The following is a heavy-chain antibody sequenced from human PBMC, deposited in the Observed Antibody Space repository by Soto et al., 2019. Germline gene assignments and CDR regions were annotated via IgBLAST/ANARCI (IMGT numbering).Heavy chain of an antibody. CDR2: IYYSGST. CDR3: ARQRVVAATDHFDY. V-gene: IGHV4-59*08. CDR1: GGSISNYY. D-gene: IGHD2-15*01. Sequence: SEILSLTCSVSGGSISNYYWSWIRQPPGKGLEWIGYIYYSGSTNYNPSLKSRVTMSVDTSKNRLSLKLSSVTAADTAVYYCARQRVVAATDHFDYWGQGTLVTVSS. J-gene: IGHJ4*02.